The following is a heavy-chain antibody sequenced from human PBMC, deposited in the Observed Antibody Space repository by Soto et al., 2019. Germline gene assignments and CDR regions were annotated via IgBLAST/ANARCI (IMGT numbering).Heavy chain of an antibody. J-gene: IGHJ4*02. Sequence: SGPTLVNPTQTLTLTCTFSGFSLSTSGVGVGWIRQPPGKALEWLALIYWDDDKRYSPSLKSRLTITKDTSKNQVVLTMTNMDPVDTATYYCAHTTNRQQWLILPYYFDYWGQGTLVTVSS. V-gene: IGHV2-5*02. D-gene: IGHD6-19*01. CDR2: IYWDDDK. CDR1: GFSLSTSGVG. CDR3: AHTTNRQQWLILPYYFDY.